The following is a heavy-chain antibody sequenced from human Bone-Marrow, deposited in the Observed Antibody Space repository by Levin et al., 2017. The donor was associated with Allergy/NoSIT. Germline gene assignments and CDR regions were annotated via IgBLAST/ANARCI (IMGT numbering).Heavy chain of an antibody. CDR1: GFTFSSYS. CDR2: ISSSSSYI. J-gene: IGHJ4*02. D-gene: IGHD3-16*02. V-gene: IGHV3-21*01. Sequence: GESLKISCAASGFTFSSYSMNWVRQAPGKGLEWVSSISSSSSYIYYADSVKGRFTISRDNAKNSLYLQMNSLRAEDTAVYYCARDTGDDYVWGSYRYIFDYWGQGTLVTVSS. CDR3: ARDTGDDYVWGSYRYIFDY.